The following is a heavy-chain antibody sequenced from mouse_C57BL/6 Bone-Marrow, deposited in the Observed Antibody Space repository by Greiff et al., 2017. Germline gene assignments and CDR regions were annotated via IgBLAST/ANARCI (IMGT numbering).Heavy chain of an antibody. J-gene: IGHJ3*01. CDR1: GYTFTSYW. CDR3: ARESRELWFAY. V-gene: IGHV1-69*01. Sequence: QVQLQQPGAELVMPGASVKMSCKASGYTFTSYWMHWVKQRPGQGLEWIGEIDPSDSDTNYNQKFKGKATLTVDKSSSTDYMAPSRLTSEDSAVYYSARESRELWFAYWGQGTLVTVSA. CDR2: IDPSDSDT.